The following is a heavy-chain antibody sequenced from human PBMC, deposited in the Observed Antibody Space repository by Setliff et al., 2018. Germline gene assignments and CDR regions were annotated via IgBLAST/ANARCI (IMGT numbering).Heavy chain of an antibody. V-gene: IGHV4-61*09. Sequence: SETLSLTCTVSGASIRSGSHYWSWIRQSAERGLEWIGHIYTSGTTDYSPSFKSRVSISADTSKNLVSLKLHSVTAADAAVYYCTKEYVVISFVANTHSHYGMDVWGQGTTVTVSS. J-gene: IGHJ6*02. CDR1: GASIRSGSHY. D-gene: IGHD2-21*01. CDR3: TKEYVVISFVANTHSHYGMDV. CDR2: IYTSGTT.